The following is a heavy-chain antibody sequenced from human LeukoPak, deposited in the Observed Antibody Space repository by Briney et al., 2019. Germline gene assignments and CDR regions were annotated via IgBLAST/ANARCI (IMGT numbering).Heavy chain of an antibody. CDR2: IRSKTYGGTG. Sequence: PGGSLRLSCTASGFTFGDYAMNWFRQAPGKGLEWVGFIRSKTYGGTGEYAASVKGRFTISRDDSKSIAHLQMNSLKTEDTAVYYCTRSESGTYKGGFDFWGQGTPVTVSS. D-gene: IGHD1-26*01. V-gene: IGHV3-49*03. CDR3: TRSESGTYKGGFDF. CDR1: GFTFGDYA. J-gene: IGHJ4*02.